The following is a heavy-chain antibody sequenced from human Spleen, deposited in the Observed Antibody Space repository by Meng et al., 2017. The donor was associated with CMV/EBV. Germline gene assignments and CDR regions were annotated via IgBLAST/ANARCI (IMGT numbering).Heavy chain of an antibody. D-gene: IGHD1-26*01. CDR3: AKATGTYYYFDS. CDR1: GFTFRTVG. J-gene: IGHJ4*02. V-gene: IGHV3-33*06. CDR2: IWYDGSDK. Sequence: WGGSGFTFRTVGLGWVRQARGKGVGWGAVIWYDGSDKYYADSVKGRFTISRDNSKSTLWLQMDSLRAEDTAVYYCAKATGTYYYFDSWGQGILVTSPQ.